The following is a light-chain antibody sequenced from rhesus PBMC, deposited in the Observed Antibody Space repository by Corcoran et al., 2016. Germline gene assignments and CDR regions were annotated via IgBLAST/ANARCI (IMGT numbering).Light chain of an antibody. Sequence: DIQMTQSPSSLFASVGDRVTITCQASQGISNNVAWYQQKPWKVPKFLIYAASTWHSGVPSRFSGSGTGTDFTLTISSLQPEDFATYYCHPCYGTLTFGGGTNVTIK. CDR1: QGISNN. V-gene: IGKV1S17*01. CDR2: AAS. CDR3: HPCYGTLT. J-gene: IGKJ4*01.